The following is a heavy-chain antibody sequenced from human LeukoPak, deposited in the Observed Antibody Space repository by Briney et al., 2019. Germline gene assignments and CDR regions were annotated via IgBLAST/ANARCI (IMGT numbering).Heavy chain of an antibody. Sequence: PSETLSLTCSVSGYSISSAYYWGWIRQPPGKGLEWIGTMYHSGSTNYNPSLKSRVTISVDTSKNQFSLKLSSVTAADTAVYYCARDTIAVAGTTDDYWGQGTLVTVSS. CDR1: GYSISSAYY. CDR3: ARDTIAVAGTTDDY. J-gene: IGHJ4*02. CDR2: MYHSGST. D-gene: IGHD6-19*01. V-gene: IGHV4-38-2*02.